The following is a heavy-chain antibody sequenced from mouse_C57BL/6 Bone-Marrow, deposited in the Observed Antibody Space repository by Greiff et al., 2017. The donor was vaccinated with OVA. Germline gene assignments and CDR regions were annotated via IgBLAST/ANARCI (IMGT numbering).Heavy chain of an antibody. CDR1: GFSLTSYG. J-gene: IGHJ1*03. CDR3: AKTGFITTVVATLDWYFDV. V-gene: IGHV2-4*01. Sequence: QVQLQQSGPGLVQPSQSLSITCTVSGFSLTSYGVHWVRQPPGRGLEWLGVIWSGGSTDYNAAFISRLSISKDNSKSQVFFKMNSLQADDTAIDYCAKTGFITTVVATLDWYFDVWGTGTTVTVSS. CDR2: IWSGGST. D-gene: IGHD1-1*01.